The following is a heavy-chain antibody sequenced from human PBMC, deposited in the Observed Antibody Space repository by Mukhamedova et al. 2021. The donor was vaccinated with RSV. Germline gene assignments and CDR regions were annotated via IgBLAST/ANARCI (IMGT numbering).Heavy chain of an antibody. CDR1: GFTFDDYA. D-gene: IGHD2-21*01. CDR2: ISWNSGYI. J-gene: IGHJ3*02. CDR3: ATGGADPSDAFDI. V-gene: IGHV3-9*01. Sequence: GFTFDDYAMHWVRQAPGKGLEWVSGISWNSGYIGYADSVKGRFTISRDNAKNSLYLQMNSLRAEDTAVYYCATGGADPSDAFDIWG.